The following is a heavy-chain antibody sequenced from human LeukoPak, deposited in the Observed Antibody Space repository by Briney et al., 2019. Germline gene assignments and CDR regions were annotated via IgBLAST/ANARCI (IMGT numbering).Heavy chain of an antibody. V-gene: IGHV3-53*01. Sequence: GGSLRLSCAASGFTVSRNYMSWVRQAPGKGLEWVSVISSGGNTYYTDSVKGRFTISRDNSKNTVYLQMSSPRVEDTAVYSCVKGGCSSTSCYPNWGQGTLVTVSS. CDR2: ISSGGNT. D-gene: IGHD2-2*01. J-gene: IGHJ4*02. CDR3: VKGGCSSTSCYPN. CDR1: GFTVSRNY.